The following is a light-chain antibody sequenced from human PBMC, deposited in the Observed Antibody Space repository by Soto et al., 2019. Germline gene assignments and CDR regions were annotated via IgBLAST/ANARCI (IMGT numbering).Light chain of an antibody. CDR2: GAS. J-gene: IGKJ2*01. CDR1: QSVSSN. CDR3: QQYNNWPPST. V-gene: IGKV3-15*01. Sequence: EIVMTQSPATLSVSPGERATLSCRARQSVSSNLACYQQKPGQAPRLLIYGASTRATGIPARFSGSGSGTEFTLTISSLQSEDFAVYYCQQYNNWPPSTFGQGTKLEIK.